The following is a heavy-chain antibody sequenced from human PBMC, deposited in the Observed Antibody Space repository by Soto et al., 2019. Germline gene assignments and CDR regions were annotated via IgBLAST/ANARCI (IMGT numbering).Heavy chain of an antibody. CDR2: IYYSRNSGST. V-gene: IGHV4-39*01. D-gene: IGHD6-19*01. CDR1: GGSISSSTYY. Sequence: PSETLSLTCTVSGGSISSSTYYWGWIRQPPGRGLEWIGSIYYSRNSGSTYYNPSLKSRVTISVDTSKNQFSLKLSSVTAADTALYFCARAEFNSVWFPFDSWGQGAPVTVSS. CDR3: ARAEFNSVWFPFDS. J-gene: IGHJ4*02.